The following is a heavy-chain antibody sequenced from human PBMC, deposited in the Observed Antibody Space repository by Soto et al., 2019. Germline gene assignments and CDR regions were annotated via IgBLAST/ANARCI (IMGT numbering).Heavy chain of an antibody. J-gene: IGHJ6*02. Sequence: QVQLVQSGAEVKKPGSSVKVSCKASGGTFSSYAISWVRQAPGQGREWMGGIIPIFGTANYAQKFQGRVTITADKSTSTAYMELSSLRSEDTAVYYCARGGFTMVRPTPNYGMDVWGQGTTVTVSS. CDR1: GGTFSSYA. CDR3: ARGGFTMVRPTPNYGMDV. V-gene: IGHV1-69*06. CDR2: IIPIFGTA. D-gene: IGHD3-10*01.